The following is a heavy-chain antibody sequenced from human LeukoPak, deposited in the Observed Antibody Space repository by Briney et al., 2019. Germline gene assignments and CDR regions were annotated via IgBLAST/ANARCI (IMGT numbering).Heavy chain of an antibody. Sequence: GGSLSLSCAASGFTFSNYGVHWVRQAPGKGLECVAFIRNDGSNIYYADSVKGRFTISRDNSKNTVYLQMSGLRVDDTALYYCARDLAYLDHWGQGTLVTVSS. J-gene: IGHJ4*02. CDR2: IRNDGSNI. CDR3: ARDLAYLDH. V-gene: IGHV3-30*02. CDR1: GFTFSNYG.